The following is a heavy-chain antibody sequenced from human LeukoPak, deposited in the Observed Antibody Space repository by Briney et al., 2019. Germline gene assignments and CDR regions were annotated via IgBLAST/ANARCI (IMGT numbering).Heavy chain of an antibody. D-gene: IGHD6-19*01. CDR1: GGSFSGYY. Sequence: SETLSLTCAVYGGSFSGYYWSWIRQPSGKGLEWIGEINHSGSTNYNPSLKSRVTISVDTSKNQFSLKLSSVTAADTAVYYCARGRRLVQESWFDPWGQGTLVTVSS. CDR3: ARGRRLVQESWFDP. CDR2: INHSGST. J-gene: IGHJ5*02. V-gene: IGHV4-34*01.